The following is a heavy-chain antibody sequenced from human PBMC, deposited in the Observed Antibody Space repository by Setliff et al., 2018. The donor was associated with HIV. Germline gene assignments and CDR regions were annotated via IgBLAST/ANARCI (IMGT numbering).Heavy chain of an antibody. CDR2: IYTSGIT. CDR1: GGSISSYY. J-gene: IGHJ4*02. D-gene: IGHD6-19*01. V-gene: IGHV4-4*08. Sequence: LSLTCTVSGGSISSYYWSWIRLPPGKGLEWIGYIYTSGITNYNPSLKSRVTMSVDTSKNQFSLKLSSVTAADTAVYYCARDYSGWYYFDCWDQGTLVTVSS. CDR3: ARDYSGWYYFDC.